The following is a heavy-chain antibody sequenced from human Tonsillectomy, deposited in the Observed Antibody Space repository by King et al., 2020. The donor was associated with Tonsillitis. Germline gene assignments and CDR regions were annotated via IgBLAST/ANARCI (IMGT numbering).Heavy chain of an antibody. J-gene: IGHJ4*02. Sequence: VQLVESGGGLVQPGGSLRLSCAASGFTFSSYAMSWVRQAPGEGLEWVSTIYSRGSSTYYADSVKGRFNIPRDASKKTLYLQMNSLRAEDTAVYYCAKDQPDYGDAFHFWGQGTLVTVPS. CDR1: GFTFSSYA. V-gene: IGHV3-23*03. CDR3: AKDQPDYGDAFHF. CDR2: IYSRGSST. D-gene: IGHD4-17*01.